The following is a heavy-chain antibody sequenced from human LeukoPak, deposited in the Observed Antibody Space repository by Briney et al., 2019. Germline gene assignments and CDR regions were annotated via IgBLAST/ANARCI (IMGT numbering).Heavy chain of an antibody. J-gene: IGHJ4*02. D-gene: IGHD4-23*01. CDR1: GFTFSGSA. CDR3: TSGGQDPYIYFDY. CDR2: IRSKTNNYAT. Sequence: GGSLRLSCAASGFTFSGSAMHWVRQASGKGLEWVGRIRSKTNNYATAYAASLKGRFTISRDDSKNTAYLQMNSLKTEDTAVCYCTSGGQDPYIYFDYWGQGTLVTVSS. V-gene: IGHV3-73*01.